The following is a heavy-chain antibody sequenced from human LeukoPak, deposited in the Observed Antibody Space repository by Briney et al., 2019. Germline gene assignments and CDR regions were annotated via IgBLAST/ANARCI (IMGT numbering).Heavy chain of an antibody. CDR3: AREGDYYYYMDV. CDR1: GGSISSGSYY. J-gene: IGHJ6*03. V-gene: IGHV4-61*02. CDR2: LYTSGST. Sequence: SETLSLTCTVSGGSISSGSYYWSWIRQPAGKGLEWIGRLYTSGSTNYNPSLKSRVTISVDTSKNQFSLKLSSVTAADTAVYYCAREGDYYYYMDVWGKGTTVTVSS.